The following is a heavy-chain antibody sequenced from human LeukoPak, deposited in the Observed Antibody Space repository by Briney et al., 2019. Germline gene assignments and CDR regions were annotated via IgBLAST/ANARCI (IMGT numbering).Heavy chain of an antibody. CDR1: GGSFSGYY. V-gene: IGHV4-34*01. CDR3: ARGLGEREIDY. Sequence: SETLSLTCAVYGGSFSGYYWSWIRQPPGKGLEWIGEINHSGSTNYNPSLKSRVTISVDTSENQFSLKLSSVTAADTAVYYCARGLGEREIDYWGQGTLVTVSS. J-gene: IGHJ4*02. CDR2: INHSGST. D-gene: IGHD3-16*01.